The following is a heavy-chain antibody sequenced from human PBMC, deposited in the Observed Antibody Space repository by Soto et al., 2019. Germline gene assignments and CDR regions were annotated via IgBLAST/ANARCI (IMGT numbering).Heavy chain of an antibody. V-gene: IGHV6-1*01. CDR1: GDSVSSNSAA. CDR3: ARGDSSIAGPLDAFDI. J-gene: IGHJ3*02. D-gene: IGHD6-6*01. Sequence: SQTLSLTCAISGDSVSSNSAAWNWIRQSPSRGLEWLGRTYYRSKWYNDYAVSVKSRITINPDTSKNQFSLQLNSVTPEDTAVYYCARGDSSIAGPLDAFDIWGQGTMVTVSS. CDR2: TYYRSKWYN.